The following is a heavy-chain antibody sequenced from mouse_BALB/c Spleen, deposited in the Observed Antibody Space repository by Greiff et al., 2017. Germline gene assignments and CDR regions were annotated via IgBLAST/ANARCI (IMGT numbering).Heavy chain of an antibody. CDR3: ARGGNIDY. D-gene: IGHD2-1*01. J-gene: IGHJ2*01. V-gene: IGHV3-6*02. Sequence: VLLQQSGPGLVKPSQSLSLTCSVTGYSITSGYYWNWIRQFPGNKLEWMGYISYDGSNNYNPSLKNRISITRDTSKNQFFLKLNSVTTEDTATYYCARGGNIDYWGQGTTLTVSS. CDR2: ISYDGSN. CDR1: GYSITSGYY.